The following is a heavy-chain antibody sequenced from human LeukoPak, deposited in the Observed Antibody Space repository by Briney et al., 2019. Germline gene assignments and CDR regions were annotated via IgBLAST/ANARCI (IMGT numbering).Heavy chain of an antibody. CDR3: AKAGWQVPNNLDY. Sequence: SGGSLRLSCAASGFIFDDYAMHWVRQAPGKGLEWVSGISWNSGDIDYADSVKGRFTISRDNAKNSLYLQMNSLRAEDTALYFCAKAGWQVPNNLDYWGQGTLVTVSS. CDR1: GFIFDDYA. D-gene: IGHD2-15*01. CDR2: ISWNSGDI. J-gene: IGHJ4*02. V-gene: IGHV3-9*01.